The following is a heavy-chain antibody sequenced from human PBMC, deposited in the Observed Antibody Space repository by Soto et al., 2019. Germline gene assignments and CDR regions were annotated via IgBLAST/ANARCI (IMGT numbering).Heavy chain of an antibody. CDR3: ARAHTYCSSTSCHPNGFDP. CDR1: GGSISSGGYY. V-gene: IGHV4-31*03. D-gene: IGHD2-2*01. Sequence: QVQLQESGPGLVKPSQTLSLTCTVSGGSISSGGYYWSWIRQHPGKGLEWIGYIYYSGSTYYNPSLKSRVTKAVDTSKNQFSLKLSSVTAADTAVYYCARAHTYCSSTSCHPNGFDPWGQGTLVTVSS. J-gene: IGHJ5*02. CDR2: IYYSGST.